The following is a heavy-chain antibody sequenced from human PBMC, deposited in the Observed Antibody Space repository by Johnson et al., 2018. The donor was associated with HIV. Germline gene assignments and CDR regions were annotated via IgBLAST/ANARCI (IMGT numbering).Heavy chain of an antibody. CDR1: GFIYDDYA. CDR3: ANVYYNILTSYYYDAFDI. J-gene: IGHJ3*02. D-gene: IGHD3-9*01. CDR2: ISWNSGSI. Sequence: EVQLLESGGGLVQPGRSLRLSCAASGFIYDDYAMHWVRQAPGKGLEWVSGISWNSGSIGYADSVKGRFTISRDNAKNSLYLQMNSLRAEDTAVYYCANVYYNILTSYYYDAFDIWGQGTMVTVSS. V-gene: IGHV3-9*01.